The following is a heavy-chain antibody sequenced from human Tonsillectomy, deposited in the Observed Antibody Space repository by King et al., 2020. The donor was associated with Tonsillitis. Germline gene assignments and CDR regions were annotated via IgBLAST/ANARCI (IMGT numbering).Heavy chain of an antibody. CDR2: INPNSGGT. Sequence: QLVQSGAEVKKPGASVKVSCKASGYTFTGYYMHWVRQAPGQGLEWMGWINPNSGGTNYAQKFQGRVTMTRDTSISTAYMELSRLRSDDTAVYYCARGDDDSSSWPPHYYYYGMDVWGQGTTVTVSS. J-gene: IGHJ6*02. CDR1: GYTFTGYY. D-gene: IGHD6-13*01. V-gene: IGHV1-2*02. CDR3: ARGDDDSSSWPPHYYYYGMDV.